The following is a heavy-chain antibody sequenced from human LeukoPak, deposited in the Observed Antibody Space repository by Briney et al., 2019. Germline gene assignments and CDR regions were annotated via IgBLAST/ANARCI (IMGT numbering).Heavy chain of an antibody. CDR2: ISGSGGST. CDR1: GFTFSSYA. Sequence: QAGGSLRLSCAASGFTFSSYAMSWVRQAPGKGLGWVSAISGSGGSTTHADSVKGRFTISRDNSKNTLYLQMNSLRAEAKAVYYCARGPVRGVIITIRTSWGRGTLVTVSS. J-gene: IGHJ2*01. D-gene: IGHD3-10*01. V-gene: IGHV3-23*01. CDR3: ARGPVRGVIITIRTS.